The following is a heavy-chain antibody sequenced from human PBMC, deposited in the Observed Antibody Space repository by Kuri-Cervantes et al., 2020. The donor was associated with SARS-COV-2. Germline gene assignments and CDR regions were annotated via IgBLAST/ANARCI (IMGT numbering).Heavy chain of an antibody. Sequence: VKVSCKASGGTFGSYAISWVRQAPGQGLEWMGGIIPIFGTANYAQKFQGRVTITTDESTSTAYMELSSLRSEDTAVYYCARDRGPGQLLYSAFRWFDPWGQGTLVTVSS. V-gene: IGHV1-69*13. CDR3: ARDRGPGQLLYSAFRWFDP. CDR2: IIPIFGTA. J-gene: IGHJ5*02. D-gene: IGHD2-2*02. CDR1: GGTFGSYA.